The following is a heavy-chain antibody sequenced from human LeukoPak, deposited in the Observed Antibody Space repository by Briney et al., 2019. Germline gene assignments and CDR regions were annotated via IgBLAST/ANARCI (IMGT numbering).Heavy chain of an antibody. CDR2: ISAYNGNT. Sequence: GASVKVSCKASGYTFTSYGISWVRQALGQGLEWMGWISAYNGNTNYAQKLQGRVTMTTDTSTSTAYMELRSLRSDDTAVYYCARGGWFGELEPDYFDYWGQGTLVTVSS. CDR3: ARGGWFGELEPDYFDY. CDR1: GYTFTSYG. J-gene: IGHJ4*02. V-gene: IGHV1-18*04. D-gene: IGHD3-10*01.